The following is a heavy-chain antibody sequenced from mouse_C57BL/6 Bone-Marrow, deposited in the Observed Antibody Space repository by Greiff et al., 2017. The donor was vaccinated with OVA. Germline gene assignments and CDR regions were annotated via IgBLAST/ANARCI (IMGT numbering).Heavy chain of an antibody. J-gene: IGHJ3*01. CDR2: IYPSDSET. CDR1: GYTFTSYW. Sequence: QVQLQQPGAELVRPGSSVKLSCKASGYTFTSYWMDWVKQRPGQGLEWIGNIYPSDSETHYNQKFKDKATLTVDKSSSTAYMQLSSLTSEDSAVYYCARKLGRRGFAYWGQGTLVTVSA. CDR3: ARKLGRRGFAY. D-gene: IGHD4-1*01. V-gene: IGHV1-61*01.